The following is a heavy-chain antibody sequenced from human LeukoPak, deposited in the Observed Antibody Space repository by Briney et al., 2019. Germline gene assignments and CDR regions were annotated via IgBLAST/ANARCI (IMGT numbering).Heavy chain of an antibody. CDR2: ISSSSSYI. CDR1: GFTVSSNS. Sequence: GGSLRLSCTVSGFTVSSNSWSWVRQAPGKGLEWVSSISSSSSYIYYADSVKGRFTISRDNSKNTLYLQMNSLRAEDTAVYYCAKDRSKGYYGDEFDFWGQGTLVTVSS. V-gene: IGHV3-21*01. CDR3: AKDRSKGYYGDEFDF. J-gene: IGHJ4*02. D-gene: IGHD4-17*01.